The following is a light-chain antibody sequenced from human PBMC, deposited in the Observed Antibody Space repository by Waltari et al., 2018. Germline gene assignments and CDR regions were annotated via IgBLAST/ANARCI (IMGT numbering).Light chain of an antibody. Sequence: QSALTQPASVSGSPGQSNTISCSGNGSEIGGFKDVSWYQQPPGKAPKLLIYGVSQRPSGVSDRFSGSKSGNRASLTISGLQAEDDSDYYCCSYTTTTTWVFGGGTKLTVL. J-gene: IGLJ3*02. CDR2: GVS. V-gene: IGLV2-14*03. CDR3: CSYTTTTTWV. CDR1: GSEIGGFKD.